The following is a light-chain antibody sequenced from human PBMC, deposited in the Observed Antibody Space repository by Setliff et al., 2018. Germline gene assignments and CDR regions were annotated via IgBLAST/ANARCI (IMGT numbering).Light chain of an antibody. CDR3: CSYAGISTFGPYV. V-gene: IGLV2-23*02. J-gene: IGLJ1*01. Sequence: QSALAQPASVSGSPGQSITISCTGTSSDVGAYNYVSWYQQHTGKAPKLIIYDVSKRPSGVSNRFSGSKSGNTASLTISGFQAEDEADYYCCSYAGISTFGPYVFGTGTKVTVL. CDR1: SSDVGAYNY. CDR2: DVS.